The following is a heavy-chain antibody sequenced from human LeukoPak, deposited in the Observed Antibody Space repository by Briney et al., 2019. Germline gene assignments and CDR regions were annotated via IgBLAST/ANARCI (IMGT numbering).Heavy chain of an antibody. D-gene: IGHD3-3*01. CDR2: ISGSGGST. CDR3: AKGLITIFGVVPFWFDP. Sequence: PGGSLRLSCAASGFTFSSYSMNWVRQAPGKGLEWVSAISGSGGSTYYADSVKGRFTISRDNSKNTLYLQMNSLRAEDTAVYYCAKGLITIFGVVPFWFDPWGQGTLVTVSS. V-gene: IGHV3-23*01. CDR1: GFTFSSYS. J-gene: IGHJ5*02.